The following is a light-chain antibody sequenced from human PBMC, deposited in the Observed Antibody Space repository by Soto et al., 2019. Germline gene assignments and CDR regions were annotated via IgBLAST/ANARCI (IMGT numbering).Light chain of an antibody. CDR2: EVS. CDR3: RSYTSSSTYV. Sequence: QSALTQPASVSGSPGQSITISCTGTSSDVGGYNYVSWYQQHPGKAPKLMIYEVSTRPSGVSNRSSGSKSGNTASLTISGLQAEDEADYYCRSYTSSSTYVFGTGTKVTVL. J-gene: IGLJ1*01. V-gene: IGLV2-14*01. CDR1: SSDVGGYNY.